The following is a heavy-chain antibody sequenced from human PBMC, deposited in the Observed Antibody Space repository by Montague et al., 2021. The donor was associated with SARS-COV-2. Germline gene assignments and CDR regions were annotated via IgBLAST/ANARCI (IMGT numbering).Heavy chain of an antibody. CDR2: INHSGST. D-gene: IGHD2-2*01. Sequence: SETLSLTCAVYGGSFSGYCWSWIRQPPGKGLEWIGEINHSGSTNCNPSLKSRVTISVDTSKNQFSLKLSSVTAADTAVYYCARVRAVPAAMRIFSLGRSYYGMDVWGRGTTVIVSS. J-gene: IGHJ6*02. V-gene: IGHV4-34*01. CDR3: ARVRAVPAAMRIFSLGRSYYGMDV. CDR1: GGSFSGYC.